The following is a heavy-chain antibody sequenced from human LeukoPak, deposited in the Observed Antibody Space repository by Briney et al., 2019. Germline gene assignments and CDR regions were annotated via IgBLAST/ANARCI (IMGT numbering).Heavy chain of an antibody. CDR2: IGTAGDT. Sequence: GGSPRLSGAASGFTFSSYDMHWVRQATGKGLEWVSAIGTAGDTYYPGSVKGRFTISRENAKNSLYLQMNSLRAGDTAVYYCARGGIGRPFDIWGQGTMVTVSS. D-gene: IGHD1-14*01. J-gene: IGHJ3*02. CDR1: GFTFSSYD. V-gene: IGHV3-13*01. CDR3: ARGGIGRPFDI.